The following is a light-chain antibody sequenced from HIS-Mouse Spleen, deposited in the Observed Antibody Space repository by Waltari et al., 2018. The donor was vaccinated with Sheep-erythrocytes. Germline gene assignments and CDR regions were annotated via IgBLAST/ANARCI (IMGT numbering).Light chain of an antibody. CDR2: EGS. Sequence: QSALTQPASVSGSPGQSITISCTGTSSDVGSYNLVSWYQQHPGKAPKLMIYEGSKRPSGVSNRFPGCKSGNTASLTISGLQAEDEADYYCCSYAGSSTLVFGGGTKLTVL. J-gene: IGLJ2*01. CDR1: SSDVGSYNL. V-gene: IGLV2-23*01. CDR3: CSYAGSSTLV.